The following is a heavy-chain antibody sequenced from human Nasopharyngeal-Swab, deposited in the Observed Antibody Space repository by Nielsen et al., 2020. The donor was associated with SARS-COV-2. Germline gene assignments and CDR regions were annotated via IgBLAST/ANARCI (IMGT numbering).Heavy chain of an antibody. CDR2: IYYSGSI. Sequence: ETLSLTCTVSGGSISSSSYYWGWIRQPPGKGLEWIGSIYYSGSIYYNPSLKSRVTISVDTSKNQFSLKLSSVTAADTAVYYCFGMEWLRGPFDYWGQGTLVTVSS. J-gene: IGHJ4*02. CDR3: FGMEWLRGPFDY. D-gene: IGHD3-3*01. CDR1: GGSISSSSYY. V-gene: IGHV4-39*01.